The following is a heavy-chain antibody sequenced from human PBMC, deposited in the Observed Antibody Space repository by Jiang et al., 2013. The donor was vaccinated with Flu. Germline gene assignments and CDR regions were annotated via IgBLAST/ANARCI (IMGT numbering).Heavy chain of an antibody. CDR1: GGSISSYY. J-gene: IGHJ6*02. CDR3: ARARLTGGSDYGDYRNGMDV. V-gene: IGHV4-59*01. CDR2: IYYSGST. D-gene: IGHD4-17*01. Sequence: SLTCTVSGGSISSYYWSWIRQPPGKGLEWIGYIYYSGSTNYNPSLKSRVTISVDTSKNQFSLKLSSVTAADTAVYYCARARLTGGSDYGDYRNGMDVWGQGTTVTVSS.